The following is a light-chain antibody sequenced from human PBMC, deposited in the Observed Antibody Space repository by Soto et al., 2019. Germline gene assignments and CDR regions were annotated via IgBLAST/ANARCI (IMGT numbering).Light chain of an antibody. V-gene: IGKV1-5*01. CDR3: QQYTSYSRA. CDR2: DAS. Sequence: DIQLPHSPSTLSASVVDRVTITFLASQSISHFLAWYQQKPGKVPKLLIYDASNFGRGVPSRFSGSGSGTDFTLTIRGLQPDDFPTYSCQQYTSYSRAFGQAPKVDI. J-gene: IGKJ1*01. CDR1: QSISHF.